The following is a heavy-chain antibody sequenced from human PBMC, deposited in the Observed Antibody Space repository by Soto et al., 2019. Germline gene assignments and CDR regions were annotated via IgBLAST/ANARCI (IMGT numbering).Heavy chain of an antibody. CDR3: ARDAAVPGETDRFDY. CDR1: GGSISSSNW. V-gene: IGHV4-4*02. CDR2: IYHSGLT. Sequence: QVQLQESGPGLVKPSGTLSLTCAVSGGSISSSNWWSWVRQPPGKGLEWIGEIYHSGLTDYNPSLKGRVTMSADTSKNQFSLNVTSVTAADTAMYYCARDAAVPGETDRFDYWGQGTLVTVSS. D-gene: IGHD6-19*01. J-gene: IGHJ4*02.